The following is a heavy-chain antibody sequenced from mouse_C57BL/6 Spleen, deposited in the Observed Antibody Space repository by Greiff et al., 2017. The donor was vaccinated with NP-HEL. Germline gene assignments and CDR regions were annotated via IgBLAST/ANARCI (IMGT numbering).Heavy chain of an antibody. D-gene: IGHD1-1*01. CDR3: ARAGLITTVVGGYFEV. CDR2: INPSSGYT. V-gene: IGHV1-7*01. CDR1: GYTFTSYW. J-gene: IGHJ1*03. Sequence: VQLQQSGAELAKPGASVKLSCKASGYTFTSYWMHWVKQRPGQGLEWIGYINPSSGYTKYNQKFKDKATSTADKSSSTAYMQLSSLTYEDSAVYYCARAGLITTVVGGYFEVWGTGTTVTVSS.